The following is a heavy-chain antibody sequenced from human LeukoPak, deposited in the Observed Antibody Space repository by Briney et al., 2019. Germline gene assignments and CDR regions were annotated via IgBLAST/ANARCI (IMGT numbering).Heavy chain of an antibody. V-gene: IGHV3-23*01. CDR1: GFTFTTYA. CDR2: ISGGGGGT. CDR3: AKFYDILTGYFDH. Sequence: GGSLRLSCAASGFTFTTYAMGWVRQSPGKGLEWVSSISGGGGGTYYAEFVKGRFTISRDNSKITLYLQMNSLRAEDTAVYYCAKFYDILTGYFDHWGQGTLVTVSS. J-gene: IGHJ4*02. D-gene: IGHD3-9*01.